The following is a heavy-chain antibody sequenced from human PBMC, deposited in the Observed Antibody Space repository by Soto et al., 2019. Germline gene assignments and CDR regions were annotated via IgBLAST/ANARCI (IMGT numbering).Heavy chain of an antibody. D-gene: IGHD4-17*01. CDR1: GFIVSSNY. V-gene: IGHV3-53*01. CDR2: IYAGGGT. CDR3: ARVMVYGPNHFDH. Sequence: PGGSLRLSCAVSGFIVSSNYMAWVRQAPGKGLEWVSSIYAGGGTYYTDSVQGRFTISRDISKNTVSLQMNSLRAEDTAVYYCARVMVYGPNHFDHWGQGTIVTVYS. J-gene: IGHJ4*02.